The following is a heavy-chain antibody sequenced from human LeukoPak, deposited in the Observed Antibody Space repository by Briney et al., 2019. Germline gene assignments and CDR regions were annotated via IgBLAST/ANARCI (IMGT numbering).Heavy chain of an antibody. Sequence: PGGSLRLSCAASTFTFSRYWMHWVRQAPGKGLVWVSRINSDGTNTYYADSVKGRFTISRDNTKNTLELQKNSLRTEDTAVYYCARDRPAFGVVQVGYWGQGTLVTVSS. CDR3: ARDRPAFGVVQVGY. V-gene: IGHV3-74*01. J-gene: IGHJ4*02. CDR2: INSDGTNT. D-gene: IGHD3-3*01. CDR1: TFTFSRYW.